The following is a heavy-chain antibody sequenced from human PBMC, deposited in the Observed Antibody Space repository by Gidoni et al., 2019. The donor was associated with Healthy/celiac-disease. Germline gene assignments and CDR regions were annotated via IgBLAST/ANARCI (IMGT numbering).Heavy chain of an antibody. CDR3: AKTIFGVVRGAFDI. D-gene: IGHD3-3*01. J-gene: IGHJ3*02. Sequence: QVQLVESGGGVVQPGRSLRLSCAASGFTFSSYGMHWVRQAPGKGLEWVAVISYDGSNKYYADSVKGRFTISRDNSKNTLYLQMNSLRAEDTAVYYCAKTIFGVVRGAFDIWGQGTMVTVSS. CDR2: ISYDGSNK. V-gene: IGHV3-30*18. CDR1: GFTFSSYG.